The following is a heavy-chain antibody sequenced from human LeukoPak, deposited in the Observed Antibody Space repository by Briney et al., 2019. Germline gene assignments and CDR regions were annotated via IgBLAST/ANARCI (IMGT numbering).Heavy chain of an antibody. CDR3: ARDVGGLLTGDNWFDP. V-gene: IGHV1-69*05. CDR2: IIPIFGTA. D-gene: IGHD2-15*01. J-gene: IGHJ5*02. CDR1: GCTFSSYA. Sequence: SVKVSCKASGCTFSSYAISWLRQPPGQGLEWMGGIIPIFGTANYSHKFQDRLTITTDESTNTAYTELISSRTEATAVYYSARDVGGLLTGDNWFDPWGQGTLVTVSS.